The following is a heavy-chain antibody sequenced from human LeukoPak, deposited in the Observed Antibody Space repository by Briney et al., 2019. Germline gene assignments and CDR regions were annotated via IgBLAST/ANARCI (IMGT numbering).Heavy chain of an antibody. CDR2: FDPEDGET. J-gene: IGHJ4*02. D-gene: IGHD2-15*01. Sequence: VASVKVSCKVSGYTLTELSMHWVRQAPGKGLEWMGGFDPEDGETIYAQKFQGRVTMTEDTSTDTAYMELSSLRSEDTAVYYCATLGYVAAPLTELYCSGGSCYSRWGQGTLVTVSS. CDR1: GYTLTELS. V-gene: IGHV1-24*01. CDR3: ATLGYVAAPLTELYCSGGSCYSR.